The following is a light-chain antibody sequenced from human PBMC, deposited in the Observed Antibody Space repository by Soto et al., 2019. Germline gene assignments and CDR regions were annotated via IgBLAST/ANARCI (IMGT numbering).Light chain of an antibody. J-gene: IGLJ2*01. CDR2: EVS. Sequence: QSALTQPASVSGSPGQSITISCTGTSSDVGGYNYVSWYQQYPGKAPKLMIYEVSNRPSGVSNRFSGSKSGNTASLTISGLQAEDEADYYCSSYTSSSTLVVFCGGTKLTVL. V-gene: IGLV2-14*01. CDR1: SSDVGGYNY. CDR3: SSYTSSSTLVV.